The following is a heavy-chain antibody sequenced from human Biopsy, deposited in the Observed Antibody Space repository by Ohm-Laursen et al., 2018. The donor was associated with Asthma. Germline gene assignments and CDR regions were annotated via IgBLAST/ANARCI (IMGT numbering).Heavy chain of an antibody. CDR2: IYYSGRT. Sequence: SDTLSLTCIVSGDAMSTSGSYWGWIRQSPGKGLEWIGGIYYSGRTYYNPSLESRVTISADTSKNHFSLKVPSVTAADTAVYYCARAVSSSSYWYFDLWGRGDLVTVSS. D-gene: IGHD6-6*01. CDR1: GDAMSTSGSY. CDR3: ARAVSSSSYWYFDL. V-gene: IGHV4-39*02. J-gene: IGHJ2*01.